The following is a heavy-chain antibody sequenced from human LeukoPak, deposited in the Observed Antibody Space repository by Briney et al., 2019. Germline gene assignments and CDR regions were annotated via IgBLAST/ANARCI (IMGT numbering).Heavy chain of an antibody. Sequence: GASVKVSCKASGYTFTGYYMHWVRQAPGQGLEWMGRINPNSGGTNYAQKFQGRVTMTRDTSISTAYMELSSLRSEDTAVYYCATYYYDSSGYYPCWIDPWGQGTLVTVSS. CDR3: ATYYYDSSGYYPCWIDP. D-gene: IGHD3-22*01. J-gene: IGHJ5*02. CDR2: INPNSGGT. CDR1: GYTFTGYY. V-gene: IGHV1-2*06.